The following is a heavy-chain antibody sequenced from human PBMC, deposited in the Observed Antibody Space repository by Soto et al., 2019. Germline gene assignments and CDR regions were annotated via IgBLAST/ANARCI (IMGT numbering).Heavy chain of an antibody. CDR1: GYTFTGYY. V-gene: IGHV1-2*02. CDR3: ARDLVSTITSLDY. D-gene: IGHD5-12*01. Sequence: ASVKVSCKASGYTFTGYYMHWVRQAPGQGLEWMGWINPNSGATNYAQKFRGRVTMTRDTSISTAYMELSGLKSDDTAVYYCARDLVSTITSLDYWGQGAPVTVSS. CDR2: INPNSGAT. J-gene: IGHJ4*02.